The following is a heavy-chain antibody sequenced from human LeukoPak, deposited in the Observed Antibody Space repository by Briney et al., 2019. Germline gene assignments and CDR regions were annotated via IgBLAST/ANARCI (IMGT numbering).Heavy chain of an antibody. CDR2: ICTSGST. V-gene: IGHV4-61*02. D-gene: IGHD6-19*01. Sequence: PSETLSLTCTVSGGSISSGSYYWSWIRQPAGKGLEWIGRICTSGSTNYNPSLKSRVTISVDTSKNQFSLKLSSVTAADTAVYYCARDPSIAVAGIYGMDVWGQGTTVTVSS. J-gene: IGHJ6*02. CDR3: ARDPSIAVAGIYGMDV. CDR1: GGSISSGSYY.